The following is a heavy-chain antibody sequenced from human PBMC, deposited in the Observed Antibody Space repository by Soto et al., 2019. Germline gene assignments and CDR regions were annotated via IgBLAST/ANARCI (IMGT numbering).Heavy chain of an antibody. CDR3: LTIVRANHY. Sequence: ASETLSLTCTVSRATINTYSWTWILQPAGKGLQWIGHIYSSGSANYSPSLKSRVSMSVDSSKNQISLKLTSVTAADTAVYYCLTIVRANHYWGQGSLVSVS. CDR1: RATINTYS. D-gene: IGHD1-26*01. J-gene: IGHJ4*02. CDR2: IYSSGSA. V-gene: IGHV4-4*07.